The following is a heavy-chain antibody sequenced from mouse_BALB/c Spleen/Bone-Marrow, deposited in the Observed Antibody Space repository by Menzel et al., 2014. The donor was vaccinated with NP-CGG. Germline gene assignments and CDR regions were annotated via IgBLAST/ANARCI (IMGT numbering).Heavy chain of an antibody. D-gene: IGHD2-3*01. CDR1: GYTFTSYR. CDR3: SREDGNHYFDY. Sequence: QVQLQRSGAELVKPGASVKMSCKASGYTFTSYRMHWVKQRPGHGLEWIGLIDPSDSYTSYNQNFKGKATLTVDTSSNTAYMQLSSLTSEDSAVYYCSREDGNHYFDYWGQGTTLAVSS. J-gene: IGHJ2*01. CDR2: IDPSDSYT. V-gene: IGHV1S127*01.